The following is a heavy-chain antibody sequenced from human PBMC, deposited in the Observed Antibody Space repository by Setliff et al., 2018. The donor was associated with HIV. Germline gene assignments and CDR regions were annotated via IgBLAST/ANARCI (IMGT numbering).Heavy chain of an antibody. CDR1: GGSINSGEYY. J-gene: IGHJ4*03. Sequence: SETLSLTCTVSGGSINSGEYYWSWIRQHPERGLEWIGYIHFSGGTYYNPSLPSLESRVTISVDTSKNQFSLMLKSVTAADTAVYFCARDLSGYTFDYWGHGTLVTVSS. CDR2: IHFSGGT. D-gene: IGHD3-22*01. V-gene: IGHV4-31*03. CDR3: ARDLSGYTFDY.